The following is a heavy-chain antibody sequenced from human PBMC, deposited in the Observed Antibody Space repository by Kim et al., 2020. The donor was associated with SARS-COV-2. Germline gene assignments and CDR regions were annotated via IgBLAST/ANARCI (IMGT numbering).Heavy chain of an antibody. CDR3: ARSGYCSGGSCYSGRYFDY. CDR1: GGSISSGGYY. CDR2: IYYSGST. J-gene: IGHJ4*02. V-gene: IGHV4-31*03. D-gene: IGHD2-15*01. Sequence: SETLSLTCTVSGGSISSGGYYWSWIRQHPGKGLEWIGYIYYSGSTYYNPSLKSRVTISVDTSKNQFSLKLSSVTAADTAVYYCARSGYCSGGSCYSGRYFDYWGQGTLVTVSS.